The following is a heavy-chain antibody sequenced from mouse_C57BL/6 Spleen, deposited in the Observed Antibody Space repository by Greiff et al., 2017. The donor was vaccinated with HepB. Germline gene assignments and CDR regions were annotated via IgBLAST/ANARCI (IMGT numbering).Heavy chain of an antibody. V-gene: IGHV6-3*01. J-gene: IGHJ4*01. D-gene: IGHD2-14*01. Sequence: EVKLQESGGGLVQPGGSMKLSCVASGFTFSNYWMNWVRQSPEKGLEWVAQIRLKSDNYATHYAESVKGRFTISRDDSKSSVYLQMNNLRAEDTGIYYCTAGYPLAMDYWGQGTSVTVSS. CDR3: TAGYPLAMDY. CDR2: IRLKSDNYAT. CDR1: GFTFSNYW.